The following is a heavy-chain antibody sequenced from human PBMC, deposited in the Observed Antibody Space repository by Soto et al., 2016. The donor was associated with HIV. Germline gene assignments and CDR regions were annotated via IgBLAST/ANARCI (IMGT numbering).Heavy chain of an antibody. V-gene: IGHV3-74*01. Sequence: EVQLVESGGGLVQPGGSPRLSCAASGFNFSSYWMHWVRQAPGKGLMWVSRINSDGSSTRYADSVKGRFTISRDNAKNTLYLQMNSLRADDTAVYYCARDRSFWSGSLYYWGQGTLVTVSS. CDR1: GFNFSSYW. D-gene: IGHD3-3*01. J-gene: IGHJ4*02. CDR2: INSDGSST. CDR3: ARDRSFWSGSLYY.